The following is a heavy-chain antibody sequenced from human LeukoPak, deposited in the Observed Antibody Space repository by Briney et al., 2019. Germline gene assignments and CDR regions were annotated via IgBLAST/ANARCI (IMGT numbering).Heavy chain of an antibody. V-gene: IGHV3-21*01. J-gene: IGHJ4*02. Sequence: GGSLRLSCAASGFTVSSYSMNWVRQAPGKGLEWVSAISSSSSYIYYADSVKGRFTISRDNAKNSLYLQMNSLRAEDTAVYYCARVGGYYDSSGYYLTFDYWGQGTLVTVSS. CDR2: ISSSSSYI. CDR1: GFTVSSYS. CDR3: ARVGGYYDSSGYYLTFDY. D-gene: IGHD3-22*01.